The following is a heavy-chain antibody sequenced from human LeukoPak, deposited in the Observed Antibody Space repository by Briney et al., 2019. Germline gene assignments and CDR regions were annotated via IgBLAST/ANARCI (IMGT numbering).Heavy chain of an antibody. CDR2: IYYSGST. CDR1: GYSISSGYY. V-gene: IGHV4-38-2*02. J-gene: IGHJ4*02. Sequence: SETLSLTCTVSGYSISSGYYWGWIRQPPGKGLEWIGSIYYSGSTYYNPSLKSRVTISVDTSKNQFSLKLSSVTAADTAVYYCARTAYDSSDFYRFDYWGQGTLVTVSS. CDR3: ARTAYDSSDFYRFDY. D-gene: IGHD3-22*01.